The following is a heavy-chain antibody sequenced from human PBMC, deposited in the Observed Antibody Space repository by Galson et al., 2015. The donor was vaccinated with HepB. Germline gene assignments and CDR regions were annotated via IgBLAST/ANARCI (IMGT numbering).Heavy chain of an antibody. CDR1: GGTFSSYA. Sequence: SVKVSCKASGGTFSSYAISWVRQAPGQGLEWMGGIIPVFGTANYAQKFQGRVTITADESTSTAYMELSSLRSEDTAVYYCARDGSEPLRSSEYFQHWGQGTLVTVSS. V-gene: IGHV1-69*13. D-gene: IGHD3-10*01. CDR3: ARDGSEPLRSSEYFQH. J-gene: IGHJ1*01. CDR2: IIPVFGTA.